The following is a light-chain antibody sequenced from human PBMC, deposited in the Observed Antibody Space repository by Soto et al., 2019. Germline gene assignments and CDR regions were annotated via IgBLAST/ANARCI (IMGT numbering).Light chain of an antibody. CDR3: QQCCSTPRP. V-gene: IGKV1-39*01. CDR2: GAS. CDR1: QSISSY. J-gene: IGKJ1*01. Sequence: IKLTQSPSARSLSLRDRVTITCRASQSISSYLNWYQQKPGKAPKLLIYGASSLQTGVPDRFSGSGSGTDFTLTISSLQPEDFAMYNCQQCCSTPRPFGQGTKVAI.